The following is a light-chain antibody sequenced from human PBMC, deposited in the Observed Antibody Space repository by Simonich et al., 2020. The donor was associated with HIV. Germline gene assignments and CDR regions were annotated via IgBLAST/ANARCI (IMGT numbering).Light chain of an antibody. V-gene: IGKV3-11*01. CDR2: DAS. CDR3: QQYDDWPPYT. J-gene: IGKJ2*01. CDR1: QSVSSY. Sequence: EIVLTQSPATLSLSPGERATLSCRASQSVSSYLAWCQQKPGQAPRLLIYDASNRATGIPARFSGSGSGTDFTRTISSLEPEDFAVYYCQQYDDWPPYTFGQGTKLEIK.